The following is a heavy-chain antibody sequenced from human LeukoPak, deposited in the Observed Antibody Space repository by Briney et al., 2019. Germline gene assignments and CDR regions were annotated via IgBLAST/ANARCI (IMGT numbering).Heavy chain of an antibody. J-gene: IGHJ3*02. D-gene: IGHD3-10*01. Sequence: GGSLRLSCVVSGISLSNYAMTWVRQAPGKGLEWVSYISERGGSTTYADSVKGRFTISRDTSLNTLYLQMNNLRAEDTAVYYCAKDLYGSGSRNAFDIWGQGTMVTVSS. CDR1: GISLSNYA. CDR3: AKDLYGSGSRNAFDI. CDR2: ISERGGST. V-gene: IGHV3-23*01.